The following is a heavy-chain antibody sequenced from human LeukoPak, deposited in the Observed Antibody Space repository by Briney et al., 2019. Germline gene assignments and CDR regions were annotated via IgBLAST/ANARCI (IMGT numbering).Heavy chain of an antibody. D-gene: IGHD4-23*01. CDR1: GGSFSGYY. Sequence: SETLSLTCAVYGGSFSGYYWSWTRQPPGKGLEWIGEINHSGSTNYNPSLKSRVTISVDTSKNQFSLKLSSVTAADTAVYYCARHLTTVVTLDYWGQGTLVTVSS. J-gene: IGHJ4*02. CDR3: ARHLTTVVTLDY. V-gene: IGHV4-34*01. CDR2: INHSGST.